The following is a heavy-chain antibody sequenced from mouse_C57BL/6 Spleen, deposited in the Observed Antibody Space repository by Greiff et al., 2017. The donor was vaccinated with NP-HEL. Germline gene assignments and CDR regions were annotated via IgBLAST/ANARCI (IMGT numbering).Heavy chain of an antibody. D-gene: IGHD1-1*01. V-gene: IGHV1-82*01. J-gene: IGHJ1*03. CDR1: GYAFSSSW. Sequence: QVQLQQSGPELVKPGASVKISCKASGYAFSSSWMNWVKQRPGKGLEWIGRIYPGDGDTNYNGKFKGKATLTADKSSSTAYMQLSSLTSEDSAVYFCARYDDGSSYDWYFDVWGTGTTVTVSA. CDR2: IYPGDGDT. CDR3: ARYDDGSSYDWYFDV.